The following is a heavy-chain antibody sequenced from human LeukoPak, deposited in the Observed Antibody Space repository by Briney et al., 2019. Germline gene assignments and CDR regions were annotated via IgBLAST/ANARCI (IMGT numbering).Heavy chain of an antibody. CDR1: GFTFSSYS. V-gene: IGHV3-48*01. CDR2: ISSSSTI. CDR3: ARGDYGDYWNYYYMDV. D-gene: IGHD4-17*01. Sequence: GGSLRLSCAASGFTFSSYSMNWVRQAPGKGLEWVSYISSSSTIYYADSVKGRFTISRDNAKNSLYLQMNSLRAEDTAVYSCARGDYGDYWNYYYMDVWGKGTTVTVSS. J-gene: IGHJ6*03.